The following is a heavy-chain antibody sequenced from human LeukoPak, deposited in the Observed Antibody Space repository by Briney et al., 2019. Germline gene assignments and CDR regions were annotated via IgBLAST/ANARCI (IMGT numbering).Heavy chain of an antibody. V-gene: IGHV3-21*01. CDR1: GFTFSSYS. Sequence: GGSLRLSCAASGFTFSSYSMNWVRQAPGKGLEWVSSISSSSSYIYYADSVKGRFTISRDNAKNSLYLQMNSLRAEDTAVYYCARVPYYYDSSGYFDYWGQGTLVTVSS. D-gene: IGHD3-22*01. CDR2: ISSSSSYI. CDR3: ARVPYYYDSSGYFDY. J-gene: IGHJ4*02.